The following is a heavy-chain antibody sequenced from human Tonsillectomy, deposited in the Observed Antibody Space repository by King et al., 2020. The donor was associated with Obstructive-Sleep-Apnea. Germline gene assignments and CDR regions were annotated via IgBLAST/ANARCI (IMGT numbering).Heavy chain of an antibody. Sequence: QLQESGPGLVKPSETLSLTCTVSGGSISSYYWSWIRQPPGKGLEWIGYIYYSGSTNYNPSLKSRVTISVDTSKNQFSLKLSSVTAADTAVYYCARDDDSNYPYYHGMDVWGQGTTVTVSS. D-gene: IGHD1-1*01. V-gene: IGHV4-59*01. CDR2: IYYSGST. CDR3: ARDDDSNYPYYHGMDV. J-gene: IGHJ6*02. CDR1: GGSISSYY.